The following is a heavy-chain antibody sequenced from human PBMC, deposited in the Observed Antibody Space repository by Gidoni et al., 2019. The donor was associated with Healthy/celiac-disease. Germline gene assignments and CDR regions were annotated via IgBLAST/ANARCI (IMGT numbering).Heavy chain of an antibody. CDR1: GGSFSGYY. Sequence: QVQLQQWGAGLLTPSETLSLTCAVYGGSFSGYYWSWIRQPPGKGLEWIGEINHSGSNNYNPSLKSRVTLSVDTSKNQFSLKLSSVTAADTAVYYCARGGRRGRWLQIDYWGQGTLVTVSS. V-gene: IGHV4-34*01. CDR3: ARGGRRGRWLQIDY. J-gene: IGHJ4*02. D-gene: IGHD5-12*01. CDR2: INHSGSN.